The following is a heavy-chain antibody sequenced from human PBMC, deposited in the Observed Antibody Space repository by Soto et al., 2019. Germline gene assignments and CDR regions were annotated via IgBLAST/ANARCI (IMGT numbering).Heavy chain of an antibody. D-gene: IGHD6-19*01. CDR1: GFTFITYW. V-gene: IGHV3-7*05. CDR2: IKQDGSEQ. J-gene: IGHJ4*02. CDR3: ARLPHPGIAVAGTVY. Sequence: EVLLVESGGGLVQPGGSLRPSCAASGFTFITYWMSWVRQAPGKGLEWVANIKQDGSEQFYVDSVKGRFTISRDNAKNSLSLQMNSLRAEDTAVYFCARLPHPGIAVAGTVYWGQGTLVTVSS.